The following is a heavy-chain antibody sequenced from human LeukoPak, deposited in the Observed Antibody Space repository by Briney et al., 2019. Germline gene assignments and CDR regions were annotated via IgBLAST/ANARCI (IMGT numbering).Heavy chain of an antibody. CDR1: GGSISSYY. J-gene: IGHJ4*02. D-gene: IGHD3-22*01. CDR2: IYYSGST. V-gene: IGHV4-59*01. CDR3: ARGAEYYYDSSGYYPWDY. Sequence: SETLSLTCTVSGGSISSYYWSWIRQPPGKGLEWIGYIYYSGSTNYNPSLKSRVTISVDTSKNQFSLKLSSVTAADTAVYYCARGAEYYYDSSGYYPWDYWGQGTLVTVSS.